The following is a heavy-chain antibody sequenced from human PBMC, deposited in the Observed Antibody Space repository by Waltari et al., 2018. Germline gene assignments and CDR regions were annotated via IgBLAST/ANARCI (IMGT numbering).Heavy chain of an antibody. V-gene: IGHV3-48*02. D-gene: IGHD3-9*01. CDR2: ISSTSGSI. CDR3: ARGGLVRGDAFPV. CDR1: GFRFRDSN. J-gene: IGHJ3*01. Sequence: QLVESGGDLVQSGGYLRLSCAASGFRFRDSNMNWVRQAPGQGLEWISYISSTSGSIYYADSVKGRFTISRDNAKNSVSLQMTSLREEDTAIYFCARGGLVRGDAFPVWGPGTVVTVSS.